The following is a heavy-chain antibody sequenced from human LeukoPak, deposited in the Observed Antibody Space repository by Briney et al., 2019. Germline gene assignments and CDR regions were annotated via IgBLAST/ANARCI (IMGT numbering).Heavy chain of an antibody. J-gene: IGHJ3*02. CDR2: IYYSGST. Sequence: PSETLSLTCTVSGGSISSYYWSWIRQPPGKGLEWIGYIYYSGSTNYNPSLKSRVTISVDTSKNQFSLKLSSVTAADTAVYYCARYSGSYVDAFDIWGQGTMVTVSS. CDR3: ARYSGSYVDAFDI. CDR1: GGSISSYY. V-gene: IGHV4-59*01. D-gene: IGHD1-26*01.